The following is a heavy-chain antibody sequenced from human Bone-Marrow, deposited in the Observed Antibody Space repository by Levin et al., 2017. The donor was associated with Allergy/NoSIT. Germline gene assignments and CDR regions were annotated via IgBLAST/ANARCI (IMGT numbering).Heavy chain of an antibody. CDR1: RIIFANYA. Sequence: PGGSLRLSCSSSRIIFANYAMNWVRQAPGKGLEWVSGISGSGRDTYYADSVKGRFTISRDNSQKTLFLEMNSLGAEDSALYYCTESKMDFAGATESFDYWGQGTLVNVSS. V-gene: IGHV3-23*01. J-gene: IGHJ4*02. CDR3: TESKMDFAGATESFDY. D-gene: IGHD1-26*01. CDR2: ISGSGRDT.